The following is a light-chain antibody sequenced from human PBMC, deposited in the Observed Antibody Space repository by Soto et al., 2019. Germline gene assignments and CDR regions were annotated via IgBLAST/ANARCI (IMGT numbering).Light chain of an antibody. J-gene: IGLJ2*01. CDR2: LDN. V-gene: IGLV3-1*01. CDR3: QAWDSSAEGV. Sequence: SYELTQPPSVSVSPGQTASITCSGDKLGNKYTSWYQQKPGQSPVLVIYLDNKRPSGIPERFSASNSGNTATLTISGTQAMDEADYYCQAWDSSAEGVFGGGTKLTVL. CDR1: KLGNKY.